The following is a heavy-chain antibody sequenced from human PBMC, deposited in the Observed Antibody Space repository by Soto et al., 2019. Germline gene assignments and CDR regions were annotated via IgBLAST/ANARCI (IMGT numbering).Heavy chain of an antibody. Sequence: QVQLVESGGGVVQPGRSLRLSCAASGFTFSSYAMHWVRQAPGKGLEWVAVISYDGSNKYYADSVKGRFTISRDNSKKXLXRXXNSLRAEDTAVYYCARDRGGCSGGSCYSYYYGMDVWGQGTTVTVSS. CDR2: ISYDGSNK. J-gene: IGHJ6*02. D-gene: IGHD2-15*01. CDR1: GFTFSSYA. V-gene: IGHV3-30-3*01. CDR3: ARDRGGCSGGSCYSYYYGMDV.